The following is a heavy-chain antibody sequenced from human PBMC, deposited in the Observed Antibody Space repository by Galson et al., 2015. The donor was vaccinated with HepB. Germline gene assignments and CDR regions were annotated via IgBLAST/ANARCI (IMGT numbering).Heavy chain of an antibody. CDR1: GYTFTSYA. V-gene: IGHV7-4-1*02. CDR2: INTNTGNP. Sequence: SVKVSCKASGYTFTSYAMNWVRQAPGQGLEWMGWINTNTGNPTYAQGFTGRFVFSLDTSVSTAYLQISSLKAEDTAVYYCARPAPDSLLWFGELLGSPRLSEYGMDVCGQGTTVTVSS. D-gene: IGHD3-10*01. J-gene: IGHJ6*02. CDR3: ARPAPDSLLWFGELLGSPRLSEYGMDV.